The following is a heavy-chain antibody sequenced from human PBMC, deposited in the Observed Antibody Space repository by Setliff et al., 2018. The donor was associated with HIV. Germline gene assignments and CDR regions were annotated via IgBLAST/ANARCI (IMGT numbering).Heavy chain of an antibody. CDR3: ARMIDYGVLYWSYYMDV. D-gene: IGHD4-17*01. CDR2: ISADNGDT. V-gene: IGHV1-18*01. CDR1: GYTLTNYG. J-gene: IGHJ6*03. Sequence: ASVKVSCKASGYTLTNYGISWVRQAPGQGLEWMGWISADNGDTNYPQKLQGRVTMTTDTSTSTAYMELRSLRSDDTAVYYCARMIDYGVLYWSYYMDVWGKGTTVTVSS.